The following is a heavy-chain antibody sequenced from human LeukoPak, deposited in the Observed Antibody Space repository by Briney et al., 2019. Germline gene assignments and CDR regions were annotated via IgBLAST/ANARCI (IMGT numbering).Heavy chain of an antibody. V-gene: IGHV3-11*01. J-gene: IGHJ4*02. CDR3: AKDPFYDSSGFDDY. D-gene: IGHD3-22*01. CDR2: ISSRGSAI. Sequence: GGSLRLSCAASGFTFSDYYMSWIRQAPGKGLEWVSYISSRGSAIYYADSVKGRFTISRDNSKNTLYLQMNSLRAEDTAVYYCAKDPFYDSSGFDDYWGQGTLVTVSS. CDR1: GFTFSDYY.